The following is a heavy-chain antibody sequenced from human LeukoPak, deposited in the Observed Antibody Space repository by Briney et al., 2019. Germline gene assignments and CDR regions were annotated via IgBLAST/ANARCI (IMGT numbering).Heavy chain of an antibody. CDR1: GFALSAYW. J-gene: IGHJ4*02. V-gene: IGHV3-74*01. CDR3: TRDWRNLGYDY. CDR2: IEGDGNRI. D-gene: IGHD5-12*01. Sequence: GGSLRLSCAASGFALSAYWMHWVRQAPGKGLMWVSRIEGDGNRITYADSVKGRFTISRDNAKNTLYLQMNSLRAEDTAVYYCTRDWRNLGYDYWGQGTLVTVSS.